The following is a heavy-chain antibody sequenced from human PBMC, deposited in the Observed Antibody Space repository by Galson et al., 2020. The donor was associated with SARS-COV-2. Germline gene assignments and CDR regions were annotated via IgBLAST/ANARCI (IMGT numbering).Heavy chain of an antibody. J-gene: IGHJ4*02. Sequence: ASVKVSCKASGYIFNDFGISWVRQAPGQGLEWMGWNKTYNGDTNYAQKLQGRVTMTTDAATSTVYMELRSLNFDDTAVSFCAREYDPDGNDYYYLDFWGQGTLVTVSS. V-gene: IGHV1-18*04. CDR2: NKTYNGDT. CDR3: AREYDPDGNDYYYLDF. CDR1: GYIFNDFG. D-gene: IGHD3-22*01.